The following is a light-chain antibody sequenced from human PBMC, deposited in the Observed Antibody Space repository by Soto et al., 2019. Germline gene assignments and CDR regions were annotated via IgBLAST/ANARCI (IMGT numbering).Light chain of an antibody. CDR3: QQYGTIPFT. CDR2: GAS. Sequence: PGERAALSCRASQSVGSTQLAWYQQKPGQAPRLLIYGASNRATDIPDRFSGTGSGTDFTLTISRLEPEDFAVYYCQQYGTIPFTFGPGTKVDI. CDR1: QSVGSTQ. V-gene: IGKV3-20*01. J-gene: IGKJ3*01.